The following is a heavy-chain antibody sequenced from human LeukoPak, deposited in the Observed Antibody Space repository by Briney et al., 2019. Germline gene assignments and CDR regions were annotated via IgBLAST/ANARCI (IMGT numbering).Heavy chain of an antibody. J-gene: IGHJ4*02. D-gene: IGHD2-21*01. V-gene: IGHV3-33*01. CDR1: GFTFTSYG. CDR2: IWYDGSKK. CDR3: ARAFSFYCGGECSLGY. Sequence: GGCLRLSCAASGFTFTSYGMHWVRQAPGKGLEWVAVIWYDGSKKYYADSVKGRFTISRDNSKNTLYLQMNSLRAEDTAVYYCARAFSFYCGGECSLGYWGQGTLVTVSS.